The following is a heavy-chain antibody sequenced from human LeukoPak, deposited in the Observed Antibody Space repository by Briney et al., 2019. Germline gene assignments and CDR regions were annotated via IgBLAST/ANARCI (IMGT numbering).Heavy chain of an antibody. D-gene: IGHD3-10*01. CDR1: AFIFSGHW. J-gene: IGHJ6*02. Sequence: TGGSLRLSCEGSAFIFSGHWMNWVRQTPGKGLEWVASIKEDGSERQYVDSVKGRFTISRDNSKNTLYLQMNSLRAEDTAVYYCAKDLDGDYYYGMDVWGQGTTVTVSS. CDR3: AKDLDGDYYYGMDV. CDR2: IKEDGSER. V-gene: IGHV3-7*03.